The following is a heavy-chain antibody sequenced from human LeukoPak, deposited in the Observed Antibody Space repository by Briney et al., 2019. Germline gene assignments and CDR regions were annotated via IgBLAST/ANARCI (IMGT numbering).Heavy chain of an antibody. V-gene: IGHV1-2*06. J-gene: IGHJ4*02. CDR2: INPNSGGT. Sequence: ASVKVSCKASGYTFTGYYMHWVRQAPGQGLEWMGRINPNSGGTNYAQKFQGRVTMARDTSISTAYMALSMLRSNDTAVYYCARARDGYNPDFDYWGQGTLVTVSS. CDR1: GYTFTGYY. CDR3: ARARDGYNPDFDY. D-gene: IGHD5-24*01.